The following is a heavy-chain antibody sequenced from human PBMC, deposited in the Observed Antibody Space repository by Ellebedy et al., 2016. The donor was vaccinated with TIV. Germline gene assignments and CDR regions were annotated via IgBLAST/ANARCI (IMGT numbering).Heavy chain of an antibody. D-gene: IGHD6-19*01. CDR2: INPNSGGT. V-gene: IGHV1-2*02. J-gene: IGHJ6*02. CDR1: GYTFTGYY. Sequence: ASVKVSCKASGYTFTGYYMHWVRQAPGQGLEWMGWINPNSGGTNYAQKSQGRVTMTRDTSISTAYMELSRLRSDDTAVYYCARVSIAVAGIVDYGMDVWGQGTTVTVSS. CDR3: ARVSIAVAGIVDYGMDV.